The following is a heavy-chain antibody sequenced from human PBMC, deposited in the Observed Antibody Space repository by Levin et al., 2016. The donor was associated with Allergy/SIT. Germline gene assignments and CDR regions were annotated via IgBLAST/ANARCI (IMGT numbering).Heavy chain of an antibody. D-gene: IGHD6-6*01. V-gene: IGHV1-3*01. J-gene: IGHJ6*02. CDR1: GYTFTSFA. CDR3: ATTLATRYYYYYGMDV. Sequence: ASVKVSCKSSGYTFTSFAVHWVRQAPGQRLEWMGWINAGSGNTEYSQKFQGRVAISMDTSASTAYLELSSLSSEDTAVYYCATTLATRYYYYYGMDVWGQGTTVTVSS. CDR2: INAGSGNT.